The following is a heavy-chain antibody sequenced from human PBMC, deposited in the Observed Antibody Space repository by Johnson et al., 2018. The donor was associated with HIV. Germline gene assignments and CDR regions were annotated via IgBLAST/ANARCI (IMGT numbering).Heavy chain of an antibody. CDR1: GFTFSSYG. D-gene: IGHD6-19*01. CDR3: AKAVAGPGRDAFDI. CDR2: IVSDVSSA. J-gene: IGHJ3*02. V-gene: IGHV3-NL1*01. Sequence: QVQLVESGGGVVQPGGSLRLSCAASGFTFSSYGMHWVRQAPGKGLVWVSRIVSDVSSAIYTDSVTGRFTISRDNTKNTVYLQMNSLRAEDTALYYCAKAVAGPGRDAFDIWGQGTMVTVSS.